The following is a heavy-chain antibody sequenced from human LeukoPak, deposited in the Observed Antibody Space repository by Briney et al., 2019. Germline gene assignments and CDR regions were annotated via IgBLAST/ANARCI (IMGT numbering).Heavy chain of an antibody. CDR2: IYYSGST. CDR3: ARHGYSTTKSFDY. D-gene: IGHD6-13*01. V-gene: IGHV4-39*01. Sequence: SETLSLTCTVSGGSISSSTYYWACIRQPPGKGLEWIGSIYYSGSTYYNPSLKSRVTISVDTSKNQFSLNLSSVTAADTAVYYCARHGYSTTKSFDYWGQGTLVTVSS. CDR1: GGSISSSTYY. J-gene: IGHJ4*02.